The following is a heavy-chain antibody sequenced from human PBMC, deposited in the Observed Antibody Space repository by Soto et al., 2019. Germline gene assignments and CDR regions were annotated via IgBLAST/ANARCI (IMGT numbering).Heavy chain of an antibody. J-gene: IGHJ6*02. V-gene: IGHV3-33*01. CDR3: AREVGAIRPYYYYYGMDV. CDR2: IWYDGSNK. Sequence: QVQLVESGGGVVQPGRSLRLSCAAFGFTFSSYGMHWVRQAPGKGLEWVAVIWYDGSNKYYADSVKGRFTISRDNSKNTLYLQMNSLRAEDTAVYYCAREVGAIRPYYYYYGMDVWGQGTTVTVSS. D-gene: IGHD1-26*01. CDR1: GFTFSSYG.